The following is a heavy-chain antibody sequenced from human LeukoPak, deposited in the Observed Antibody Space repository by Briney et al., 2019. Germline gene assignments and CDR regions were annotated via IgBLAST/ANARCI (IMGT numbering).Heavy chain of an antibody. CDR1: GYSISSGYY. Sequence: ASETLSLTCAVSGYSISSGYYWGWIRQPPGKGLEWIGSIYHSGSTYYNPSLKSRVTISVDTSKNQFSLKLSSVTAADTAVYYCARHSPSGITIFGVDSSFQFWGQGTQVTVSS. J-gene: IGHJ4*02. V-gene: IGHV4-38-2*01. CDR3: ARHSPSGITIFGVDSSFQF. CDR2: IYHSGST. D-gene: IGHD3-3*01.